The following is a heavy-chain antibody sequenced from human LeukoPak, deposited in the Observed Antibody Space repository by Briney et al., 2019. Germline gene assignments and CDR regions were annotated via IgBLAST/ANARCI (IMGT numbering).Heavy chain of an antibody. CDR2: TYYRSKLYN. CDR1: GDSLSSNSAA. CDR3: ARDYHSRGFGYFDY. V-gene: IGHV6-1*01. Sequence: SQTLSLTCALSGDSLSSNSAAWNWIRQSPSRGLEWLGRTYYRSKLYNEYAVSVKSRITIDPDTSKNQFSLQLNSVTPEDTAVYYCARDYHSRGFGYFDYWGQGTLVTVSS. D-gene: IGHD3-22*01. J-gene: IGHJ4*02.